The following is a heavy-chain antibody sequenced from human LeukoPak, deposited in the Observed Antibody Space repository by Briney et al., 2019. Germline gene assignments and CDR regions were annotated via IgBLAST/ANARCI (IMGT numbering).Heavy chain of an antibody. J-gene: IGHJ5*02. D-gene: IGHD3-3*01. CDR1: GFTFSSYA. CDR3: AKDSRGGLHDFWSGYPTA. Sequence: GGSLRLSCAASGFTFSSYAMSWVRQAPGKGLEWVSAISGSGGSTYYADSVKGRFTISRDNSKNTLYLQMNSLRAEDTAVYYCAKDSRGGLHDFWSGYPTAWGQGTLVTVSS. V-gene: IGHV3-23*01. CDR2: ISGSGGST.